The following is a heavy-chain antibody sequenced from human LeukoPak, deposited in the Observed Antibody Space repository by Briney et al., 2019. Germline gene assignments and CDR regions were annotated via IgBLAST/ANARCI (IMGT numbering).Heavy chain of an antibody. CDR1: GGTFSSYA. CDR3: ARSIRYSSSLFDP. J-gene: IGHJ5*02. Sequence: ASVTVSCKASGGTFSSYAISWVRQAPEQGLEWMGGIIPIFGTASYAQKFQGRVTITTDESTSTAYMELSSLRSEDTAVYYCARSIRYSSSLFDPWGQGTLVTVSS. D-gene: IGHD6-13*01. CDR2: IIPIFGTA. V-gene: IGHV1-69*05.